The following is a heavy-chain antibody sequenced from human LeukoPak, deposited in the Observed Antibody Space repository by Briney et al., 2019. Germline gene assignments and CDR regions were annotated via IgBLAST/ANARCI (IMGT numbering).Heavy chain of an antibody. CDR3: AKDGSGSYFNWFDP. CDR1: GGSISSGSYY. Sequence: PSETLSLPCTVSGGSISSGSYYWSWIRQPAGKGLEWIGRIYTSGSTNYNPSLKSRVTISVDTSKNQLSLKLSSVTAADTAVYYCAKDGSGSYFNWFDPWGQGTLVTVSS. V-gene: IGHV4-61*02. D-gene: IGHD1-26*01. CDR2: IYTSGST. J-gene: IGHJ5*02.